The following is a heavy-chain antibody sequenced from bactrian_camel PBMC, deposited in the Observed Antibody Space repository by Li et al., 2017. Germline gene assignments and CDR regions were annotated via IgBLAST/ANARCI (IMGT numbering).Heavy chain of an antibody. J-gene: IGHJ2*01. CDR1: KYTSDYHW. D-gene: IGHD5*01. CDR3: AADVRGRATVESMLNPWSSRYLEL. Sequence: HVQLVESGGGSVQPGGSLRLTCGTSKYTSDYHWYCMVWYRQAPGKEREPVAVIDKDGSTGYAASVKGRFTISRDNAENTPYLQMNNLGPEDTAMYYCAADVRGRATVESMLNPWSSRYLELWGQGTQVTVS. CDR2: IDKDGST. V-gene: IGHV3S53*01.